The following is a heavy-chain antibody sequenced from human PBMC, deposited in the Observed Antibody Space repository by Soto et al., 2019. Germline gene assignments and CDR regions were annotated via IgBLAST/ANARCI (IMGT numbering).Heavy chain of an antibody. J-gene: IGHJ4*02. CDR1: GYKFTRHA. V-gene: IGHV1-69*06. Sequence: QVQLVQSGAEVKKPGSSVKVSCKASGYKFTRHAINWVRHAPGQGLEWMGGFMPVVGTSDYSRKFQGRVTFTADTSTSTAYMELTSLTSADTATYFCARTTGMDTSLPLDYWGQGTLVTVSS. CDR3: ARTTGMDTSLPLDY. CDR2: FMPVVGTS. D-gene: IGHD5-18*01.